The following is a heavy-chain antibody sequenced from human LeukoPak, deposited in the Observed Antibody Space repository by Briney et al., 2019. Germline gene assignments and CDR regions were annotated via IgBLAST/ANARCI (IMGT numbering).Heavy chain of an antibody. CDR3: ARVGYYDFWSAKNYMDV. CDR1: GFTFSSYS. V-gene: IGHV3-21*01. Sequence: SGGSLRLSCAASGFTFSSYSMNWVRQAPGKGLEWVSSISSSSSYIYYADSVKGRFTISRDNAKNSLYLQMNSLRAEDTAVYYCARVGYYDFWSAKNYMDVWGQGTTVTVS. CDR2: ISSSSSYI. J-gene: IGHJ6*03. D-gene: IGHD3-3*01.